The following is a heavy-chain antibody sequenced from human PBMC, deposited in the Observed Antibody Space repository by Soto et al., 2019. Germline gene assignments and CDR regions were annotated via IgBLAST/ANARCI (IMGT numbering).Heavy chain of an antibody. D-gene: IGHD6-13*01. V-gene: IGHV1-69*01. J-gene: IGHJ6*02. CDR2: IIPIFGTP. CDR3: ARDTGIAAAGTVMDV. CDR1: GGTFSSYG. Sequence: QVQLVQSGAEVKKPGSSVKVSCKASGGTFSSYGISWVRQAPGQGLEWMGGIIPIFGTPNYAQKFQGRVTITADESTSTAYVELTSLRSEDTAVYYCARDTGIAAAGTVMDVRGQGTTVTVSS.